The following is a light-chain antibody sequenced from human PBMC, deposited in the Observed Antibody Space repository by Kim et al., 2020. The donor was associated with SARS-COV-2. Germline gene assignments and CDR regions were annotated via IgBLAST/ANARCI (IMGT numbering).Light chain of an antibody. CDR3: QQRTRSSLT. Sequence: EVVLTQSPATLSLSPGESATLSCRVSQSIGRYLAWYQQKPGQAPRLLIYDASERPTGIPARFSGSGSGTDFTLSISSLEPEDLAVYYCQQRTRSSLTFGQGTKVDIK. J-gene: IGKJ1*01. CDR1: QSIGRY. V-gene: IGKV3-11*01. CDR2: DAS.